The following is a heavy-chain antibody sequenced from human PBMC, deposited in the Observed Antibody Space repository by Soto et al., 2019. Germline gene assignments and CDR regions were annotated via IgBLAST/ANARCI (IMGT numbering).Heavy chain of an antibody. CDR2: ISGSGGST. V-gene: IGHV3-23*01. J-gene: IGHJ4*02. CDR3: AGQGYCSGGSCYNFDY. D-gene: IGHD2-15*01. Sequence: GGSLRLSXAASGFTFSSYAMSWVRQAPGKGLEWVSAISGSGGSTYYADSVKGRFTIPRDNSKNTLYLQMNSLRAEDTAVYYCAGQGYCSGGSCYNFDYWGQGTLVTVSS. CDR1: GFTFSSYA.